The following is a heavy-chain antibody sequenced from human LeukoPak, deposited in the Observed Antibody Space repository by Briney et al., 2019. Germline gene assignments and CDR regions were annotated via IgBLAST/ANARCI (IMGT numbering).Heavy chain of an antibody. V-gene: IGHV4-59*01. CDR1: GGSISSYY. CDR2: IYYSGST. D-gene: IGHD3-10*01. Sequence: SETLSLTCTVSGGSISSYYWSWIRQPPGKGLEWIGYIYYSGSTNYNRSLKSRVTISVDTSKNQFSLKLSSVTAADTAVYYCARHPPLASGWGQGTLVTVSS. J-gene: IGHJ4*02. CDR3: ARHPPLASG.